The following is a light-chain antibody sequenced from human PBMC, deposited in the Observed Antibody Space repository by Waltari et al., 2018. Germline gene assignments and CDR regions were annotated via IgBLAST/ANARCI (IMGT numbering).Light chain of an antibody. J-gene: IGKJ4*01. CDR3: QQRSNWPPT. Sequence: EIVLTQSPATLSLSPGERATLSCRASQSIASSLAWYQQRPGQAPRLLIYDAFTRATGIPARFSGSGSGTDFTLTISSLGHEDFAVYYCQQRSNWPPTFGGGSKVEI. V-gene: IGKV3-11*01. CDR2: DAF. CDR1: QSIASS.